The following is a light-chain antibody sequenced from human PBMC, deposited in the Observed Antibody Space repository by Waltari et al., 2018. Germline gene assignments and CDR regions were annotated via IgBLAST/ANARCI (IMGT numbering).Light chain of an antibody. CDR3: QHYNRFPFT. Sequence: VQMTQSPSTLSASVGDRVTITCRASDFIVDCLAWYKQEPGKPPKVLIYKASTLESGVPSRFSGSGSGTEFTLVINSLQPEDFATYYCQHYNRFPFTFGQGTKVEFK. J-gene: IGKJ2*01. CDR2: KAS. V-gene: IGKV1-5*03. CDR1: DFIVDC.